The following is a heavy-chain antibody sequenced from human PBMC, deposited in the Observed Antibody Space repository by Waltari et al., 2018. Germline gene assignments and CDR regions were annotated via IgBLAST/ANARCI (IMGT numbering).Heavy chain of an antibody. J-gene: IGHJ6*02. CDR3: ARAEGSGWPYYYYYGMDV. Sequence: QVQLVESGGGVVQPGRSLRLSCAASGFTFSSYAMHWVRPAPGKGLEWVAVISYDGSNKYYADSVKGRFTISRDNSKNTLYLQMNSLRAEDTAVYYCARAEGSGWPYYYYYGMDVWGQGTTVTVSS. D-gene: IGHD6-19*01. CDR1: GFTFSSYA. CDR2: ISYDGSNK. V-gene: IGHV3-30*01.